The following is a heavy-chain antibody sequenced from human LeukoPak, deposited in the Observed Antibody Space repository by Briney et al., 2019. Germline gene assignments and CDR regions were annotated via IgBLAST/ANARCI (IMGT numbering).Heavy chain of an antibody. Sequence: GGSLRLSCAASGFTFSSYAMSWVRQAPGKGLEWVSGISGSGGSAYYADSVKGRLTISRDSFKNTLYLQMNSLRAEDTAVYYCVEGSNYYYYYYMDVWGKGTTVTVSS. CDR1: GFTFSSYA. V-gene: IGHV3-23*01. CDR3: VEGSNYYYYYYMDV. J-gene: IGHJ6*03. CDR2: ISGSGGSA. D-gene: IGHD4-11*01.